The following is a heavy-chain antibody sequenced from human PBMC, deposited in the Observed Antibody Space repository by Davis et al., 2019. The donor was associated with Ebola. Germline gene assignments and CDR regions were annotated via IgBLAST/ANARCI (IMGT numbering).Heavy chain of an antibody. CDR2: ISSSSYT. D-gene: IGHD4-23*01. CDR3: AREKRKDYGGNSFDY. V-gene: IGHV3-11*05. J-gene: IGHJ4*02. CDR1: GFTFSDYY. Sequence: GGSLRLSCAASGFTFSDYYMSWIRQAPGKGLEWVSYISSSSYTNYADSVKGRFTISRDNAKNSLYLQMNSLRAEDTAVYYCAREKRKDYGGNSFDYWGQGTLVTVSS.